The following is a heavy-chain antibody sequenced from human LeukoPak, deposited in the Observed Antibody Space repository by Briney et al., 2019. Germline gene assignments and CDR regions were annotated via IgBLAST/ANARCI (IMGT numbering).Heavy chain of an antibody. CDR2: ISAYNGNT. CDR1: GYTFISYG. Sequence: ASVKVSCKASGYTFISYGISWVRQAPGQGLEWMGWISAYNGNTNYAQKFQGRVTMTKDTSTSTAYMELRSLRSDDTAVYYCARGYQISTRATIFGVVPTSLWYMDVWGKGTTVTVSS. D-gene: IGHD3-3*01. V-gene: IGHV1-18*01. J-gene: IGHJ6*03. CDR3: ARGYQISTRATIFGVVPTSLWYMDV.